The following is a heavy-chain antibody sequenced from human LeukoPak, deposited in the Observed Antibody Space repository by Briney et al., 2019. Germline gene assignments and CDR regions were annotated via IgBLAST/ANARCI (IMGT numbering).Heavy chain of an antibody. V-gene: IGHV7-4-1*02. J-gene: IGHJ4*02. CDR3: ARDEGMSSTMTTVTIAAY. D-gene: IGHD4-17*01. Sequence: ASVKVSCKASGFSFSNFDINWVRQARGQGLEWMGWINTNTGNPTYAQGFTGRFVFSLDTSVSTAYLQISSLKAEDTAVYYCARDEGMSSTMTTVTIAAYWGQGTLVTVSS. CDR2: INTNTGNP. CDR1: GFSFSNFD.